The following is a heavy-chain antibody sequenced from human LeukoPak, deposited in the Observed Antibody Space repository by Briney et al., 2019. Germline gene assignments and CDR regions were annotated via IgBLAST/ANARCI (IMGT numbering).Heavy chain of an antibody. Sequence: SETLSLTCTVSGGSVNSGSYYWSWIRQPAGKGLEWIGRIYTSGGTYYNPSLKSRVTISVDTSKNQFSLKLSSVTAADTAVFYCARANYYDSSGLRYWGQGTLVTVSS. V-gene: IGHV4-61*02. CDR2: IYTSGGT. CDR1: GGSVNSGSYY. CDR3: ARANYYDSSGLRY. J-gene: IGHJ4*02. D-gene: IGHD3-22*01.